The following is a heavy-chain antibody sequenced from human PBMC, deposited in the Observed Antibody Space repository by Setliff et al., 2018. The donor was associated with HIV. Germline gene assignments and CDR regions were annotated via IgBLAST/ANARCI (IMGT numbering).Heavy chain of an antibody. J-gene: IGHJ4*02. CDR1: GYTFTGYY. V-gene: IGHV1-2*06. Sequence: ASVKVSCKTSGYTFTGYYIHWVRQVPGQGLEWMGRINPTTGGTDYAQKFQGRVTMTGDTSISTAYMELSRLRSDDTAVYYCARDFTYDYDSSGPGWGQGTLVTVSS. CDR2: INPTTGGT. CDR3: ARDFTYDYDSSGPG. D-gene: IGHD3-22*01.